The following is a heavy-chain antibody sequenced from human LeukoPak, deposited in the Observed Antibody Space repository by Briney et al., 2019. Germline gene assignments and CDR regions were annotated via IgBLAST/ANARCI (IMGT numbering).Heavy chain of an antibody. J-gene: IGHJ4*02. CDR2: ISAYNGNT. CDR1: GYTFTSYG. V-gene: IGHV1-18*01. D-gene: IGHD3-16*01. CDR3: ARPTNLPATFSYYFDY. Sequence: ASVKVSCKASGYTFTSYGISWVRQAPGQGLEWMGWISAYNGNTNYAQKLQGRVTMTTDTSTSTAYMELRSLRSDDTAVYYCARPTNLPATFSYYFDYWGQGTLVTVSS.